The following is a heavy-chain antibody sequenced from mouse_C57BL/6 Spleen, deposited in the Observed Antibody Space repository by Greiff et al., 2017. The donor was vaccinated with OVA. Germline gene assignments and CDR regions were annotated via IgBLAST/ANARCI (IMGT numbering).Heavy chain of an antibody. CDR3: AITTVVHFDY. J-gene: IGHJ2*01. CDR1: GYTFTSYW. Sequence: QVQLQQPGAELVKPGASVKLSCKASGYTFTSYWMQWVKQRPGQGLEWIGEIDPSDSYTNYNQKFKGKATLTVDTSSSTAYMQLSSLTSEDSAVYDCAITTVVHFDYWGQGTTLTVSS. D-gene: IGHD1-1*01. V-gene: IGHV1-50*01. CDR2: IDPSDSYT.